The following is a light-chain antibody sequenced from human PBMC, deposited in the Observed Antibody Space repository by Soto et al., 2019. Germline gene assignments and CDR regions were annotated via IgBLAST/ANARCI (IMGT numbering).Light chain of an antibody. CDR1: QSLVYSDGNTY. V-gene: IGKV2-30*01. CDR3: MQGAHWPLT. J-gene: IGKJ4*01. CDR2: KVS. Sequence: DVVMTQSPFSLPVTLGQPASISCRSSQSLVYSDGNTYLSWFQQRPGQSPRRLIYKVSNRDSGVPDRFSGSGSVTDFTLKISRVEAEDVGVYYCMQGAHWPLTFGGGTKVVIK.